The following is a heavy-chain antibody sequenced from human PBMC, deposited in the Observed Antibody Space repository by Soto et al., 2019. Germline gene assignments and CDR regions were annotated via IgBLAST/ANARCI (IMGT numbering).Heavy chain of an antibody. D-gene: IGHD5-18*01. Sequence: QAQLVQSGAEVKKPGASVKVSCKASGYTFYSHSISWVRQAPGQGLEWMGRISADNGNTKYAQKFRGRVTMTTDTSTSTAYMELRNLRSDDTAVYYCARCIQQDYYYGMDVWGQGTTVTVS. CDR2: ISADNGNT. J-gene: IGHJ6*02. V-gene: IGHV1-18*01. CDR3: ARCIQQDYYYGMDV. CDR1: GYTFYSHS.